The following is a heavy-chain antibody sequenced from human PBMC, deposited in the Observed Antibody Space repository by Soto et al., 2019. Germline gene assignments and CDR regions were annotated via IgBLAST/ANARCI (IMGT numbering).Heavy chain of an antibody. CDR3: ARDPLHCSGGSCYVNYFDY. CDR2: ISYDGSNK. CDR1: GFTFSSYA. D-gene: IGHD2-15*01. Sequence: GGSLRLSCAASGFTFSSYAMHWVRQAPGKGLEWVAVISYDGSNKYYADSVKGRFTISRDNSKNTLYLQMNSLRAEDTAVYYCARDPLHCSGGSCYVNYFDYWGQGTLVTVSS. V-gene: IGHV3-30-3*01. J-gene: IGHJ4*02.